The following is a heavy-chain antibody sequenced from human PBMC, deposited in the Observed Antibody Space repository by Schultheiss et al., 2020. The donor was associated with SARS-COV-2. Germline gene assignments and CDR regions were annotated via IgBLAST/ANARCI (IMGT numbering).Heavy chain of an antibody. V-gene: IGHV3-21*01. CDR3: ARDDGGDDYYYGMDV. D-gene: IGHD3-16*01. Sequence: GGSLRLSCAHSGSTFFTSYNINWVRQAPGKGLEWVSSISSSSSHIYYGDSVKGRFTISRDNAQNSLYLQMNSLRAEDTAVYYCARDDGGDDYYYGMDVWGQGTAVTVSS. J-gene: IGHJ6*02. CDR1: GSTFFTSYN. CDR2: ISSSSSHI.